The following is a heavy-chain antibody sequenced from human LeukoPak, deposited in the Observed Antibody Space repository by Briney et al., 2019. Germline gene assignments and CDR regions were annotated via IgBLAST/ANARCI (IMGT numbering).Heavy chain of an antibody. J-gene: IGHJ4*02. CDR1: GYTFTGYY. CDR2: INPNSGGT. V-gene: IGHV1-2*02. CDR3: AKVVRNADYYGSGYDR. Sequence: GASVKVSCKASGYTFTGYYMHWVRQAPGQGLEWMGWINPNSGGTNYAQKFQGRVTMTRDTSISTAYMELSRLRSDDTAVYYCAKVVRNADYYGSGYDRWGQGTLVTVSS. D-gene: IGHD3-10*01.